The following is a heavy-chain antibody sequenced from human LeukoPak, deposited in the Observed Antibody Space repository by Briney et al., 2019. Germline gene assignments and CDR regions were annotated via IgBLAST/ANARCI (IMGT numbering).Heavy chain of an antibody. Sequence: GGSLRLSCAATGFTFSSFNMNWVRQAPGKGLEWVSSIGSSSTYEYYADSVKGRFTISRDNAKNSLYLQMDSLRDEDTAVYYCARERGYSYGYGDYWSQGTLVTVSS. J-gene: IGHJ4*02. D-gene: IGHD5-18*01. CDR3: ARERGYSYGYGDY. V-gene: IGHV3-21*01. CDR1: GFTFSSFN. CDR2: IGSSSTYE.